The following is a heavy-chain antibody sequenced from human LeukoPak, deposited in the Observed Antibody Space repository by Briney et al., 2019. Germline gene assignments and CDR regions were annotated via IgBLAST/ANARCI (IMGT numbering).Heavy chain of an antibody. CDR2: INHSGST. CDR3: ARGPPSYDFWSGYFDY. CDR1: GGSFSGYY. Sequence: SETLSLTCAVYGGSFSGYYWSWIRQPPGKGLEWIGEINHSGSTNYNPSLKSRVTISVDTSKNQFSLKLSSVTAADTAVYYCARGPPSYDFWSGYFDYWGQGTLVTVSS. J-gene: IGHJ4*02. V-gene: IGHV4-34*01. D-gene: IGHD3-3*01.